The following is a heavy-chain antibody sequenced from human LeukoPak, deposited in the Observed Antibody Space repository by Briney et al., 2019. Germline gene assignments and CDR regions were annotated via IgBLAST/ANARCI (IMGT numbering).Heavy chain of an antibody. D-gene: IGHD6-13*01. V-gene: IGHV3-48*04. J-gene: IGHJ2*01. Sequence: PGGSLRLSCAASGFTFSSYSMNWVRQAPGKGLEWVSYISSSSSTIYYADSVKGRFTISRGNAKNSLYLQMNSLRAEDTAVYYCARVFSSSTWYGRYFDLWGRGTLVTVSS. CDR1: GFTFSSYS. CDR3: ARVFSSSTWYGRYFDL. CDR2: ISSSSSTI.